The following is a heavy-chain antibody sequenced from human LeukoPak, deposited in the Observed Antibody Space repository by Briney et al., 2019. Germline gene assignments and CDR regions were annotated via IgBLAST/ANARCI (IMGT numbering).Heavy chain of an antibody. V-gene: IGHV3-23*01. Sequence: PGGSLRLSCAASGFTFSSYAMSWVRQAPGKGLGWVSAISGSGGSTYYADSVKGRFTISSDNSENTLSLQMNSLRAEDTAVYYCAREASGRAVAGTTVGYWGQGTLVTVSS. D-gene: IGHD6-19*01. CDR2: ISGSGGST. J-gene: IGHJ4*02. CDR1: GFTFSSYA. CDR3: AREASGRAVAGTTVGY.